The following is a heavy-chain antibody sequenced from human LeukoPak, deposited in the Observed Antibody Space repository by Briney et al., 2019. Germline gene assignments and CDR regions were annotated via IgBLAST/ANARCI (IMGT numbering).Heavy chain of an antibody. J-gene: IGHJ6*02. D-gene: IGHD3-9*01. V-gene: IGHV3-11*01. CDR2: ITNGGSTI. CDR1: GFTFSDYN. Sequence: GGSLRLSCAASGFTFSDYNMSWVRQAPGKGLEWVSYITNGGSTIHHADSVKGRFTISRDNAKKTLYLQMNSLRAEDTAVYYCARSIGLTGGGVDVWGQGTTVIVSS. CDR3: ARSIGLTGGGVDV.